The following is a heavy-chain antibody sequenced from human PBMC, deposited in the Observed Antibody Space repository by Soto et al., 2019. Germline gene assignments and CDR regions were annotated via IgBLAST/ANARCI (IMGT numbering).Heavy chain of an antibody. CDR1: GFTFSSYG. V-gene: IGHV3-33*08. CDR2: IWDDGSNK. CDR3: ARYHPPCCSGGSCYMXV. J-gene: IGHJ6*03. D-gene: IGHD2-15*01. Sequence: GGALRLSCAASGFTFSSYGIHWARQAPGKGMEGVAVIWDDGSNKYYADSVKGRFTISRDNSKNTLYLQMNSLRAADTDVYYCARYHPPCCSGGSCYMXVWGKGTTVTVSS.